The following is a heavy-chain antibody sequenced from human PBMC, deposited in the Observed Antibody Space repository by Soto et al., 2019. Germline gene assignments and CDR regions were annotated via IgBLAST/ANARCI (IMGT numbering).Heavy chain of an antibody. Sequence: QVQLVESGGGVVQPGRSLRLSCAASGFTFSSYGMHWVRQAPGKGLEWVAVISYDGSNKYYADSVKGRFTISRDNSKNKLYLQMNSLRAEDTAVYYCAKKHGSGSPNYYYYGMDVWGQGTTVTVSS. CDR3: AKKHGSGSPNYYYYGMDV. CDR2: ISYDGSNK. CDR1: GFTFSSYG. J-gene: IGHJ6*02. V-gene: IGHV3-30*18. D-gene: IGHD3-10*01.